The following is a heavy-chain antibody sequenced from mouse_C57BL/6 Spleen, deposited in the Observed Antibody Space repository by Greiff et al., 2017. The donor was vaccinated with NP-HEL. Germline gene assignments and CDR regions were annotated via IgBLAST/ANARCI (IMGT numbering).Heavy chain of an antibody. CDR2: INPNNGGT. D-gene: IGHD2-2*01. Sequence: VQLQQSGPELVKPGASVKIPCKASGYTFTDYNMDWVKQSHGKSLEWIGDINPNNGGTIYNQKFKGKATLTVDKSSSTAYMELRSLTSEDTAVYYCARSAYGYDVMDYWGQGTSVTVSS. J-gene: IGHJ4*01. CDR3: ARSAYGYDVMDY. CDR1: GYTFTDYN. V-gene: IGHV1-18*01.